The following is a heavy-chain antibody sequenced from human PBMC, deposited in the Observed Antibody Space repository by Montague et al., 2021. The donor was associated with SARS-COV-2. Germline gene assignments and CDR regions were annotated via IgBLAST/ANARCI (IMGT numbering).Heavy chain of an antibody. D-gene: IGHD3-10*01. CDR1: GFTFDDYA. CDR2: LAWNSGSV. Sequence: SGAEVKKPGESLKISCAASGFTFDDYAMHWVRQAPGKGLEWVSGLAWNSGSVAYADSVKGRFTISRDNAKNSLYLQMNSLRAEDTALYYCAKAWGDSGSNQYAGARFFLXWGQGTLVTVSS. J-gene: IGHJ1*01. V-gene: IGHV3-9*01. CDR3: AKAWGDSGSNQYAGARFFLX.